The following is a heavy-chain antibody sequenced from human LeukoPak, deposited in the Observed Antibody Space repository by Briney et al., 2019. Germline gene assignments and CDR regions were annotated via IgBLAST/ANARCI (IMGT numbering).Heavy chain of an antibody. J-gene: IGHJ6*02. CDR3: ARDYYYYGMDV. V-gene: IGHV4-59*01. CDR1: GGSISSYY. Sequence: SETLSLTCTVSGGSISSYYWSWIRQPPGKGLEWIGYIYYSGSTNYNPSLKSRVTISVDTSKNQFSLKLSSVTAADTAVYYCARDYYYYGMDVWGQGTTVAVSS. CDR2: IYYSGST.